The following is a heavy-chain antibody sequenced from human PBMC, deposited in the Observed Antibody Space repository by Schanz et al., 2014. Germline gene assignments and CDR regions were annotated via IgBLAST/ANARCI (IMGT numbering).Heavy chain of an antibody. CDR2: ISPNNAYT. CDR1: GFIFSDYY. J-gene: IGHJ4*02. D-gene: IGHD2-21*01. Sequence: VRLVESGGGLVQPGGSLRLSCAASGFIFSDYYMSWIRQAPGKGLEWVSYISPNNAYTNYADSLKGRFAISRDNAKNSLYLQMNSLRDDDTALYYCARIADEGIFFDFWGQGSLVTVSS. CDR3: ARIADEGIFFDF. V-gene: IGHV3-11*06.